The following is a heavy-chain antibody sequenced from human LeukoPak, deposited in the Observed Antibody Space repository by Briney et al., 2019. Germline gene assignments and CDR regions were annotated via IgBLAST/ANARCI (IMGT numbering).Heavy chain of an antibody. D-gene: IGHD3-10*01. CDR2: IKQDGSEK. CDR1: GFTFSSYW. Sequence: GGSLRLSCAASGFTFSSYWMSWVRQAPGKGLEWVANIKQDGSEKYYVDSVKGRFTISRDNAKNSLYLQMNSLRAEDTAVYYCAREFSYYYYGSGSSSVYMDVWGKGTTVTVSS. CDR3: AREFSYYYYGSGSSSVYMDV. J-gene: IGHJ6*03. V-gene: IGHV3-7*01.